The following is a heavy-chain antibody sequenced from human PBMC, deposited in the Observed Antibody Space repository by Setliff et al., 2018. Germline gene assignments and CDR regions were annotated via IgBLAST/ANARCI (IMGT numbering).Heavy chain of an antibody. D-gene: IGHD6-13*01. CDR2: INHSGST. CDR1: GGSFSGYY. CDR3: TTAPLAAASTC. V-gene: IGHV4-34*01. J-gene: IGHJ4*02. Sequence: PSETLSLTCAVYGGSFSGYYWSWIRQPPGKGLEWIGEINHSGSTNYNPSLKSRVTISVDTSKNQFSLKLSSVTAADTAVYYCTTAPLAAASTCWGQGTLVTVSS.